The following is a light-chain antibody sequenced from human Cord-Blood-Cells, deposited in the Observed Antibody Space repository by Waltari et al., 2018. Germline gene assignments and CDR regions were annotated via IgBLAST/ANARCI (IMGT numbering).Light chain of an antibody. Sequence: SCRSSQSLLHSNGYNYLDWYLQKPGQSPQLLIYLGSNRASGVPDRFSGSGSGTDFTLKISRVEAEDVGVYYCMQALQTLQTTLTFGGGTKVEIE. CDR3: MQALQTLQTTLT. CDR2: LGS. V-gene: IGKV2-28*01. CDR1: QSLLHSNGYNY. J-gene: IGKJ4*01.